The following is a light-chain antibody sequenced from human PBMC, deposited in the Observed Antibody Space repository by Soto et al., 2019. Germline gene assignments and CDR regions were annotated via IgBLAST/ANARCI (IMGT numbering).Light chain of an antibody. CDR2: DVS. CDR3: SSYTSSSSYV. CDR1: SSDVGGYNY. V-gene: IGLV2-14*01. J-gene: IGLJ1*01. Sequence: LTQPASVSGSPGQSITISCTGTSSDVGGYNYVSWYQQHPGKAPKLMIYDVSNRPTGVSNRFSGSKSGNTASLTISGLQAEDEADYYCSSYTSSSSYVFGTGTKVTVL.